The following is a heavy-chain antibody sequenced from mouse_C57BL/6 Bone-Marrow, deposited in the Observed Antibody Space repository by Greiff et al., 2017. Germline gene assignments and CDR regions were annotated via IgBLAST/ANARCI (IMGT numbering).Heavy chain of an antibody. J-gene: IGHJ2*01. CDR2: IRLKSDNYAT. CDR3: TALPDREDYFDY. D-gene: IGHD3-2*01. Sequence: EVKLMESGGGLVQPGGSMKLSCVASGFTFSNYWMNWVRQSPEKGLAWVAQIRLKSDNYATHYAESVKGRFTISRDYSKSSVYLQINNLRAEDTGIYYCTALPDREDYFDYWGQGTTLTVSS. V-gene: IGHV6-3*01. CDR1: GFTFSNYW.